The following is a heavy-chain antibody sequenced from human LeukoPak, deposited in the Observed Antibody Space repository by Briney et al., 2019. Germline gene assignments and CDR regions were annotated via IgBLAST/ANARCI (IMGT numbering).Heavy chain of an antibody. CDR1: GGSISSSSYY. J-gene: IGHJ4*02. Sequence: SETLSLTCTGSGGSISSSSYYWGWIRQPPGKGLEWIGSIYYSGSAYYNPSLKSRVTISVDTSKNQFSLKLSSVTAAATAVYYCARLCPGSASSSWYSVAIYYFDYWGQGTLVTVSS. CDR2: IYYSGSA. V-gene: IGHV4-39*01. CDR3: ARLCPGSASSSWYSVAIYYFDY. D-gene: IGHD6-13*01.